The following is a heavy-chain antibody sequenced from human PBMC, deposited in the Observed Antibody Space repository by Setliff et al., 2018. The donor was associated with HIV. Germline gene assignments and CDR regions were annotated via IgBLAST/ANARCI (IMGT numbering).Heavy chain of an antibody. CDR3: ARDGDSRDGRLDHYNYRDV. Sequence: SVKVSCKASGYNFPTYGISWVRQAPGQGLXGVGWTSGYNDDTNYAQKFQGRVSMTTDTSTNIAYLEMGSLRSDDTAVYYCARDGDSRDGRLDHYNYRDVWGEGTTVTVSS. V-gene: IGHV1-18*01. D-gene: IGHD7-27*01. CDR2: TSGYNDDT. CDR1: GYNFPTYG. J-gene: IGHJ6*03.